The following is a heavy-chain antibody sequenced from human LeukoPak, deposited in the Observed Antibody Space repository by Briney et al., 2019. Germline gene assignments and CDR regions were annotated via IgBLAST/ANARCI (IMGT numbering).Heavy chain of an antibody. CDR1: GGSISSSSYY. D-gene: IGHD3-10*01. J-gene: IGHJ3*02. V-gene: IGHV4-39*01. CDR3: ARFTPYGSGRKHAFDI. Sequence: SETLSLTCTVSGGSISSSSYYWGWIRQPPGKGLEWIGSIYYSGSTYYNPSLKSRVTISVDTSKNQFSLKLSSVTAADTAVYYCARFTPYGSGRKHAFDIRGQGTMVTVSS. CDR2: IYYSGST.